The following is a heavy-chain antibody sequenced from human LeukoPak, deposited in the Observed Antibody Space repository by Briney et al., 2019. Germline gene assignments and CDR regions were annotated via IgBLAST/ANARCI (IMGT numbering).Heavy chain of an antibody. CDR2: IYYSGST. Sequence: SETLSLTCTVSGVSISSGGYYWSWLRQHPGKGLEWIVYIYYSGSTYYNPSLKSRVTISVDTSKNQFSLKLSSVTAADTAVYYCARVVVVPAAILRAFDIWGQGTMVTVSS. J-gene: IGHJ3*02. CDR1: GVSISSGGYY. V-gene: IGHV4-31*03. D-gene: IGHD2-2*02. CDR3: ARVVVVPAAILRAFDI.